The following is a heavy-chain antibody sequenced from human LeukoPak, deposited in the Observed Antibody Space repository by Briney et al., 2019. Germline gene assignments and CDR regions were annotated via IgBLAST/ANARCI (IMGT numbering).Heavy chain of an antibody. V-gene: IGHV4-59*01. Sequence: TSETLSLTCTVSGGSISSYYWSWIRQPPGKGLEWIGYIYYSGSTNYNPSLKSRVTISVDTSKNQFSLKLSSVTAADTAVYYCARKKGSWFDPWGQGTLVTVSS. J-gene: IGHJ5*02. CDR3: ARKKGSWFDP. CDR2: IYYSGST. CDR1: GGSISSYY. D-gene: IGHD1-26*01.